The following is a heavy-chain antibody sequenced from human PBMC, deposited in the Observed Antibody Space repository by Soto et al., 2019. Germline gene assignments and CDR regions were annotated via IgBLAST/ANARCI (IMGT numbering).Heavy chain of an antibody. V-gene: IGHV4-4*02. J-gene: IGHJ4*02. Sequence: SETLSLTCTCSGGSMTITNGGGWVRQSPGKGLGWIGEAHHSGRTNYNPSLKSRVTISVDKSTNNLSLKLSSVTAADTAVYYCARSEATGLDYWGQGTLVTVSS. CDR2: AHHSGRT. CDR1: GGSMTITNG. CDR3: ARSEATGLDY. D-gene: IGHD1-26*01.